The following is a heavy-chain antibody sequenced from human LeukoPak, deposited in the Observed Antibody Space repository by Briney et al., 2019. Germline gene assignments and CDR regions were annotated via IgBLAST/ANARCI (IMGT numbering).Heavy chain of an antibody. D-gene: IGHD1-26*01. CDR3: TRVRDSGTSDY. J-gene: IGHJ4*02. Sequence: PSETLSLTCTVSGGSLTYYYWSWIRQPPGKGLEWIGYIYYTGSAAKYHPSPKGRATISVDTSKNQFSLNLNSATAADAAIYYCTRVRDSGTSDYWGQGTLVTVSS. V-gene: IGHV4-59*01. CDR2: IYYTGSAA. CDR1: GGSLTYYY.